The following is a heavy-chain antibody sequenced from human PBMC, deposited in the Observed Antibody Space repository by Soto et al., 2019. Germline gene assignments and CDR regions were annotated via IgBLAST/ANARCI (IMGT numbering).Heavy chain of an antibody. Sequence: PSETLSLTCTVSGGSINSYYWSWIRQPPGKGLEWIGCIYDSGSPNHNPSLKSRVTISLDTSKNQFSLRLTSVTAADTAVYYCARARPPRGDGYNYYFDSWGRGPRVTVPS. J-gene: IGHJ4*02. D-gene: IGHD1-1*01. CDR3: ARARPPRGDGYNYYFDS. CDR1: GGSINSYY. CDR2: IYDSGSP. V-gene: IGHV4-59*01.